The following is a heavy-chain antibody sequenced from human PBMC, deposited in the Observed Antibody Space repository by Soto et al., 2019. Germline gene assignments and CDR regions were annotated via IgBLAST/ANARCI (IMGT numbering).Heavy chain of an antibody. CDR2: VYYSGSS. CDR3: AKLSCTSSTCYFPGWFDP. V-gene: IGHV4-31*03. Sequence: SETLSLTCTVSGDSISGGASFWSWIRQPPGKGLEWIANVYYSGSSYYNPSLKSRLTISVDTTKNQFSLQLKSMTAADTAVYYCAKLSCTSSTCYFPGWFDPWGQGTLVTISS. CDR1: GDSISGGASF. J-gene: IGHJ5*02. D-gene: IGHD2-2*01.